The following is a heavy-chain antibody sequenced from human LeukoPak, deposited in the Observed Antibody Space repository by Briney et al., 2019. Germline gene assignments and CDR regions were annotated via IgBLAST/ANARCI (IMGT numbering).Heavy chain of an antibody. CDR3: ARDTLQPGLIDS. CDR2: INDDSSDI. CDR1: GFTFSLYA. J-gene: IGHJ4*02. D-gene: IGHD2-15*01. Sequence: PGGSLRLSCAASGFTFSLYAMNWVRQAPGRGLEGVSYINDDSSDIHYAGSVRGRFTISRDDARKKLYLQLSSLRVEDTAVYYCARDTLQPGLIDSWGQGTLVTVSS. V-gene: IGHV3-21*05.